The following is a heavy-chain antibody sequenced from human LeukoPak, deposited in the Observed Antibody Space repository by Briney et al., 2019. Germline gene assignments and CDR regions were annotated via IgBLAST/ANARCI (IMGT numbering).Heavy chain of an antibody. CDR2: ITNKANIYTT. D-gene: IGHD3-22*01. Sequence: GGSLRLSCAASGFTFSNAWMSWVRQAPGKGLEWVGRITNKANIYTTDYAASVKGRFTISRDDSENSLYLQMNSLKTEDSAVCYCTRAPSTVGSSGYLWGQGTLVTVSS. CDR3: TRAPSTVGSSGYL. V-gene: IGHV3-72*01. J-gene: IGHJ4*02. CDR1: GFTFSNAW.